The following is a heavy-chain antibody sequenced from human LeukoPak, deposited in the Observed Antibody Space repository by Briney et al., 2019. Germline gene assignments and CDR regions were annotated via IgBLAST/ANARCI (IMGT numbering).Heavy chain of an antibody. J-gene: IGHJ4*02. Sequence: GGSLRLSCAPSGFTFSSYWMHWVRQAPGKGLVWVSRINSDGSSTSYADSVKGRFTISRDNAKNTLYLQMNSLRAEDTAVYYCASGYCSGGSCYRNNYFDYWGQGTLVTVSS. V-gene: IGHV3-74*01. CDR1: GFTFSSYW. D-gene: IGHD2-15*01. CDR3: ASGYCSGGSCYRNNYFDY. CDR2: INSDGSST.